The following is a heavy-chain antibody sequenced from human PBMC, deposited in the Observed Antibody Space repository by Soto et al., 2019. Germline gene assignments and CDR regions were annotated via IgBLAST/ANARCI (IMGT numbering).Heavy chain of an antibody. CDR1: GFTFSSYG. J-gene: IGHJ4*02. V-gene: IGHV3-33*01. CDR3: ARSRDYVWGSAFDY. CDR2: IWYDGSNK. Sequence: QVQLVGSGGGVVQPGRSLRLSCAASGFTFSSYGMHWVRQAPGKGLEWVAVIWYDGSNKYYADSVKGRFTISRDNSKNTLYLQMNSLRAEDTAVYYCARSRDYVWGSAFDYWGQGTLVTVSS. D-gene: IGHD3-16*01.